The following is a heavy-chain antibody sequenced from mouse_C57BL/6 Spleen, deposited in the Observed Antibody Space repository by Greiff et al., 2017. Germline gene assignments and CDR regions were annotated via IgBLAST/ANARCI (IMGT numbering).Heavy chain of an antibody. Sequence: QVQLQQSGAELVRPGTSVKMSCKASGYTFTNYWIGWAKQRPGHGLEWIGDIYPGGGYTNYNGKFKGKATLTADKSSSTAYMQFSSLTSEDSAIYYCARTGMYGDWYFDVWGTGTTVTVSS. CDR2: IYPGGGYT. V-gene: IGHV1-63*01. J-gene: IGHJ1*03. D-gene: IGHD1-1*01. CDR3: ARTGMYGDWYFDV. CDR1: GYTFTNYW.